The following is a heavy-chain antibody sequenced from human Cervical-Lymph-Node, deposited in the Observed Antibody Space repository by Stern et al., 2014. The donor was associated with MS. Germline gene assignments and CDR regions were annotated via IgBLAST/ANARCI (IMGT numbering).Heavy chain of an antibody. Sequence: EVQLEESGGGLVLPGGSLRLSCAASAFTFNNAWMNWVRQAPGKGLEWVGRIKRQIEGGTTDYAAPVKGRFTMSRDESKNMVYLQMNNLKTEDTAVYYCTGDTVATMDYGMDVWGQGTTVTVSS. V-gene: IGHV3-15*01. CDR1: AFTFNNAW. CDR2: IKRQIEGGTT. D-gene: IGHD5-12*01. CDR3: TGDTVATMDYGMDV. J-gene: IGHJ6*02.